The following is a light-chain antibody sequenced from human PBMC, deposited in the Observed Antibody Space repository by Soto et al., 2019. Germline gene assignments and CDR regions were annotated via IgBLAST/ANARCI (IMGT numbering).Light chain of an antibody. CDR2: EVN. V-gene: IGLV2-8*01. CDR3: SSYAGSNNFGV. Sequence: QSALTQPPSASGSPGQSVTISCTGTSSDVGGYNYVSWYQQHPGKAPKLMIYEVNKRPSGVPDRFSGSKSGNTASLTVSGLQAEDEAYYYCSSYAGSNNFGVFGTGTKVTV. J-gene: IGLJ1*01. CDR1: SSDVGGYNY.